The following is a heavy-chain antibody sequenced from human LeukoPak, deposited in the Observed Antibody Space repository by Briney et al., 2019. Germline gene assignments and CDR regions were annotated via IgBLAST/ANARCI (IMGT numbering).Heavy chain of an antibody. D-gene: IGHD3-9*01. CDR2: IYSRGDT. V-gene: IGHV4-39*07. CDR3: ARGYYDILTGYYRGASFDY. J-gene: IGHJ4*02. Sequence: SETLSLTCTVSGGSISSSSYYWGWIRQPPGKGLEYIGSIYSRGDTYYNPSLKGRVTISVDTSKNQFSLKLSSVTAADTAVYYCARGYYDILTGYYRGASFDYWGQGTLVTVSS. CDR1: GGSISSSSYY.